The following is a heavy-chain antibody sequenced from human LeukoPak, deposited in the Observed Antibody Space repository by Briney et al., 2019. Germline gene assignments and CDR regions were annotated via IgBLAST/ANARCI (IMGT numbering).Heavy chain of an antibody. Sequence: PSDTLSLTCGVSGYSISTTNYWGWIRQPPGKGLEWIGHTYYSGSTNYNPSLKSRVTMSVDTSKNQFSLKLSSVTAADTAVCYCARAHYYYYMDVWGKGTTVTISS. CDR2: TYYSGST. CDR3: ARAHYYYYMDV. J-gene: IGHJ6*03. V-gene: IGHV4-28*03. CDR1: GYSISTTNY.